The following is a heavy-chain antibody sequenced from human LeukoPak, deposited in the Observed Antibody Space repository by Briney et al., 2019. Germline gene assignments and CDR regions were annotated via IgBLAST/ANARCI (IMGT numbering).Heavy chain of an antibody. Sequence: GGSLRLSCAASGFTFSGYWMHWVRQAPGKGLVWVSCINNDGSITGYADSVEGRFTISRDNAKNTLFLQMNSLRAEDTAVYYCASGSCGGGRCYLHPEYWGQGTLVTVSS. CDR3: ASGSCGGGRCYLHPEY. J-gene: IGHJ4*02. D-gene: IGHD2-15*01. CDR1: GFTFSGYW. V-gene: IGHV3-74*01. CDR2: INNDGSIT.